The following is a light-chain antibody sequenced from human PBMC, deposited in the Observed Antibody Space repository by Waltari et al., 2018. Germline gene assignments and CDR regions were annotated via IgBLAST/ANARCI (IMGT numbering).Light chain of an antibody. J-gene: IGLJ1*01. V-gene: IGLV1-51*01. CDR3: GTWDSSLSAYV. CDR1: SSHIGGNS. Sequence: QSVLTQPPSVSAAQGQKVTISCSGSSSHIGGNSLSWYQQLPGTAPKLLIYDNSKRPSGIPDRFSVSKSGTSATLGITGLQTGDEADYYCGTWDSSLSAYVFGTGTKVTVL. CDR2: DNS.